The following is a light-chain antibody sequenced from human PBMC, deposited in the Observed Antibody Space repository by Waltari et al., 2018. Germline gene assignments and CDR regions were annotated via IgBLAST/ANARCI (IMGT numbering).Light chain of an antibody. V-gene: IGKV4-1*01. Sequence: DIVMTQSPDSLAVSLGERATINCKSSQSVLYSSNNKNYLAWYQQKPGQPPKVLIYWASTRESGVPDRFSGSGSGTEFTLTISSLQAEDVAVYYCQQYYSTPYTFGQGTKLDIK. CDR3: QQYYSTPYT. CDR2: WAS. CDR1: QSVLYSSNNKNY. J-gene: IGKJ2*01.